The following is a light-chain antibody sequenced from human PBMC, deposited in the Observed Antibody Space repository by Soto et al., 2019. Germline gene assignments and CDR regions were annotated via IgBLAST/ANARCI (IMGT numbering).Light chain of an antibody. V-gene: IGKV3-20*01. CDR1: QSVSDK. Sequence: EFLMTQSPDTLYVSPGERVTLSCRASQSVSDKLAWYQQKPGQAPRLLIYDASNRATGIPARFSGSGSGTDFTLTISSLEPEDFAVYYCQQYGSSPQTFGQGTKADI. J-gene: IGKJ1*01. CDR3: QQYGSSPQT. CDR2: DAS.